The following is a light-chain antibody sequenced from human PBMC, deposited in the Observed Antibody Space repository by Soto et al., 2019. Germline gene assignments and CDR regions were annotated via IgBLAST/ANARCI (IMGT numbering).Light chain of an antibody. CDR3: QQSFSAPWT. V-gene: IGKV1-39*01. Sequence: DIQMTQSPSSLSASVGDRVTITCRASQSISSYLNWYQQKPGKVPKLLIYAASSLQGGVPSRFSGSGSGTDCTLTISSLQPEDFATYYCQQSFSAPWTFGQGTKVEIK. CDR1: QSISSY. CDR2: AAS. J-gene: IGKJ1*01.